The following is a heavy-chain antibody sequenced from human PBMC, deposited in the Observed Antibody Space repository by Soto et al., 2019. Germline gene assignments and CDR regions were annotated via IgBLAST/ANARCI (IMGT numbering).Heavy chain of an antibody. CDR2: FDPEDGET. CDR3: ATDPSASDYCSGGSCYGH. Sequence: WASVKVSCKVSGYTLTELSMHWVRQAPGKGLEWMGGFDPEDGETIYAQKFQGRVTMTEDTSTDTAYMELSSLRSEDTAVYYCATDPSASDYCSGGSCYGHWGQGTLVTVSS. J-gene: IGHJ4*02. V-gene: IGHV1-24*01. D-gene: IGHD2-15*01. CDR1: GYTLTELS.